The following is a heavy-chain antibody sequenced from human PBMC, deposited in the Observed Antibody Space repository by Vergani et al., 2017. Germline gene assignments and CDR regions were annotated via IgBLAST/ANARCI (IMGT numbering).Heavy chain of an antibody. CDR3: AISLIYYGAGSPDY. D-gene: IGHD3-10*01. Sequence: QVKLQESGPGLVKPSETLSLTCTVSGASVNSYYWSWIRQPPGEGLEWIGYVSFRGDTLYDPSVKGRITISLNTSSNQFSLYLTSVTAADTAFYYCAISLIYYGAGSPDYWVQGTLVTVSS. J-gene: IGHJ4*02. V-gene: IGHV4-59*02. CDR2: VSFRGDT. CDR1: GASVNSYY.